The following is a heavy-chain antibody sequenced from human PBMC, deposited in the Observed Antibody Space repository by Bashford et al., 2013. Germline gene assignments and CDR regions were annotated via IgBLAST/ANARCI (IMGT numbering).Heavy chain of an antibody. CDR2: INPNSGGT. Sequence: VASVKVSCKASGYTFSDYFIHWVRQAPGQGLEWMGWINPNSGGTEYAQKFQGRVTMTRDTSIRTAYMELGRLRSDDTAVYYCARVKSGVDAFGIWGQGTLVTVSS. CDR1: GYTFSDYF. J-gene: IGHJ3*02. D-gene: IGHD3-10*01. CDR3: ARVKSGVDAFGI. V-gene: IGHV1-2*02.